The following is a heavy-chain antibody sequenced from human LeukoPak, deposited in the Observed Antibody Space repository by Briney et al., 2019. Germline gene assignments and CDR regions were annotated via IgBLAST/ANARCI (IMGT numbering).Heavy chain of an antibody. V-gene: IGHV4-59*12. CDR1: DASTSSYN. CDR2: NYYSGST. J-gene: IGHJ6*03. D-gene: IGHD3-10*01. Sequence: PSATLSSTWPAADASTSSYNWSWIRQPPGRGLGWIGYNYYSGSTNYTQSLKSRVTISADTSKNEFSLKLSSVTAADTALYYCARGTGRVRGVMNGYYYDYDMDVWGKGTTVTVSS. CDR3: ARGTGRVRGVMNGYYYDYDMDV.